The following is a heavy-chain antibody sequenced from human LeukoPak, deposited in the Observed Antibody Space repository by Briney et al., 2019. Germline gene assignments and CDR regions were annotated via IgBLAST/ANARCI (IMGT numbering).Heavy chain of an antibody. Sequence: TSETLSLTCTVSGGSISRSSYYWGWIRQPPGKGLECIGSIYYSGSTYYNPSLKSRVTISVGTSKNHLSLQLRFATAADTAVYYCASPDYGSGMYAFDIWGQGTMVTVSS. CDR1: GGSISRSSYY. CDR2: IYYSGST. D-gene: IGHD3-10*01. J-gene: IGHJ3*02. V-gene: IGHV4-39*02. CDR3: ASPDYGSGMYAFDI.